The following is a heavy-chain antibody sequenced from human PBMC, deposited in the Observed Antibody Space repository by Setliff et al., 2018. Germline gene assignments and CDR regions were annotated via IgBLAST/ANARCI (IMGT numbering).Heavy chain of an antibody. Sequence: SETLSLTCTVSGGSISSGHYYWNWSRQPAGKRLEWIGRIHASGSPSYNPSLESRVTISLDTSTNQFSLKLSSVTAADTAVYYCTRERYFDWFFEYWGQGTLVTVSS. J-gene: IGHJ4*02. CDR1: GGSISSGHYY. D-gene: IGHD3-9*01. CDR2: IHASGSP. CDR3: TRERYFDWFFEY. V-gene: IGHV4-61*02.